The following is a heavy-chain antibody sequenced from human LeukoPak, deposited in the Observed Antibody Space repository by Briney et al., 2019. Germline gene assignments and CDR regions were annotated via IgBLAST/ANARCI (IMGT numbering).Heavy chain of an antibody. CDR3: AKDLRITILYYFDY. CDR1: GFTFSSYW. Sequence: GGSLRLSCAASGFTFSSYWMHWVRQVPGKGLVWVSRIHSDGRSTIYADSVKGRFTISRDNSKNTLYLQMNSLRAEDTAVYYCAKDLRITILYYFDYWGQGTLVTVSS. J-gene: IGHJ4*02. D-gene: IGHD3-9*01. V-gene: IGHV3-74*01. CDR2: IHSDGRST.